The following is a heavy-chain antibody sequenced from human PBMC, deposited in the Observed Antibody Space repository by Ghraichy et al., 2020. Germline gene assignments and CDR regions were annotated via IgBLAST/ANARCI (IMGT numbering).Heavy chain of an antibody. D-gene: IGHD3-22*01. CDR3: ARAGCYDSSGYTTDAFDI. Sequence: GGSLRLSCAASGFTFSDYYMRWIRQAPGKGLEWVSYISSSGSNIYYADSVKGRFTISRDNAKNSLYLQMNSLRAEDTAVYYCARAGCYDSSGYTTDAFDILVQGTMVTVSP. CDR1: GFTFSDYY. J-gene: IGHJ3*02. CDR2: ISSSGSNI. V-gene: IGHV3-11*01.